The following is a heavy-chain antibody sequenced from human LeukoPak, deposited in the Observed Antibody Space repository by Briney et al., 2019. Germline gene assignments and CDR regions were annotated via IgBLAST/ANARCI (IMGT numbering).Heavy chain of an antibody. J-gene: IGHJ4*02. CDR3: ARIHSGSYYMGFDY. CDR1: GFTFSTYW. D-gene: IGHD1-26*01. V-gene: IGHV3-7*01. CDR2: IKEDGSEK. Sequence: GGSLRLSCEASGFTFSTYWMTWVRQAPGKGLEWVANIKEDGSEKSYVDSVKGRFTISKDNAKNSLYLRMNSLRAEDTAVCYCARIHSGSYYMGFDYWGQGALVTVSS.